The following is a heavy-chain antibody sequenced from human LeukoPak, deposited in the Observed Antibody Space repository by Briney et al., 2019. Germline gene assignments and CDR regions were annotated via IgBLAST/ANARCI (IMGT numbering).Heavy chain of an antibody. Sequence: ASVKVSCKASGYTFTGYYMHWVRQAPGQGLEWMGWINPDSGGTNNAQKFQGRITMTRDTSISTAYMELSRLRSDDTAVYYCARTFYDTLDSDGFDFWGQGTMVIVCS. V-gene: IGHV1-2*02. D-gene: IGHD2/OR15-2a*01. CDR1: GYTFTGYY. J-gene: IGHJ3*01. CDR3: ARTFYDTLDSDGFDF. CDR2: INPDSGGT.